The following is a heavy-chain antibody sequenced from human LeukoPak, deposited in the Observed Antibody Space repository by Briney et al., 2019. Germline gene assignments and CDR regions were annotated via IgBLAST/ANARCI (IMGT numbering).Heavy chain of an antibody. CDR1: GGSFSGYY. Sequence: SETLSLTCAVYGGSFSGYYWSWIRQPPGKGLEWIGEINHSGSTNYNPSLKSRVTISVDTSKNQFSLKLSSVTAADTAVYYCARGYLSGYSSSWYIPNWFDPWGQGTLVTVSS. J-gene: IGHJ5*02. CDR3: ARGYLSGYSSSWYIPNWFDP. D-gene: IGHD6-13*01. CDR2: INHSGST. V-gene: IGHV4-34*01.